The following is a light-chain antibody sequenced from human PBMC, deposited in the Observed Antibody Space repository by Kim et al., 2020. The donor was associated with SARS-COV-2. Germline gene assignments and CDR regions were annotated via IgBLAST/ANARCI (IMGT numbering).Light chain of an antibody. CDR3: QEYIWGGS. V-gene: IGKV1-5*03. Sequence: DIQMTQSPSTLSASVGDRVTIACRASQTIKTRLAWSHQKPGKAPNLLIYEASTLESGVPSRFTGSGSGTEFTLTISSLQPDDFATFYCQEYIWGGSFDQGTKVDIK. J-gene: IGKJ1*01. CDR1: QTIKTR. CDR2: EAS.